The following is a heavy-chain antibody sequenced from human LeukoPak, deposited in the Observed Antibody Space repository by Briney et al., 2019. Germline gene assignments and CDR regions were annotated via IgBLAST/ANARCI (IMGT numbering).Heavy chain of an antibody. J-gene: IGHJ6*02. D-gene: IGHD6-19*01. V-gene: IGHV1-18*01. CDR2: ISAYNGNT. Sequence: GASVKVSCKASGYTFTSYGISWVRQAPGQGLEWMGWISAYNGNTNYAQKLQGRVTMTTDTSTGTAYMELRSLRSDDTAVYYCARVRSGPAYYYGMDVWGQGTTVTVSS. CDR3: ARVRSGPAYYYGMDV. CDR1: GYTFTSYG.